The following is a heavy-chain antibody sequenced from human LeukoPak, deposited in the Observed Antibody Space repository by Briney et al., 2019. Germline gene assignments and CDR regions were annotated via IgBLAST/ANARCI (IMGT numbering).Heavy chain of an antibody. J-gene: IGHJ4*02. CDR1: GFTFDDYA. Sequence: PGGSLRLSCAASGFTFDDYAMHWVRQAPGKGLEWVSGISWNSGSIGYADSVKGRFTISRDNAKNSLYLQMNSLRAEDTALYYCAKDIYSSPAPAGSFDYWGQGTLVTVSS. D-gene: IGHD6-19*01. CDR3: AKDIYSSPAPAGSFDY. V-gene: IGHV3-9*01. CDR2: ISWNSGSI.